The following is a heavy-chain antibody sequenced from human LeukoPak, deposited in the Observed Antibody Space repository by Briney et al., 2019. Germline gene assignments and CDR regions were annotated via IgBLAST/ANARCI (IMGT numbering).Heavy chain of an antibody. Sequence: PSETLSLTCTVSGGSISSYYWNSVRQPPGKGLEWIGYIFSSGSTNYNPPLRSRVTISVDTSKNQFSLKLSSVTAADTAVYYCARGPYYFDYWGQGTLVTVSS. CDR2: IFSSGST. V-gene: IGHV4-59*01. J-gene: IGHJ4*02. CDR1: GGSISSYY. CDR3: ARGPYYFDY.